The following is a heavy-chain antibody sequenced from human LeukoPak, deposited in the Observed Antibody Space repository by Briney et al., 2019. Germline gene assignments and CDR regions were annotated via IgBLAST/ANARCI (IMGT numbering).Heavy chain of an antibody. J-gene: IGHJ4*02. CDR3: ARSNDPNGSYRRPFNY. D-gene: IGHD1-26*01. CDR2: LYYSGST. Sequence: SETLSLTCTGSGGSISSYYWSWIRQPPGKGLEWIGCLYYSGSTNYNPSLKSRVTISVDTSKNQFSLKLTSVTAADTAVYYCARSNDPNGSYRRPFNYWGQGTLVTVSS. V-gene: IGHV4-59*01. CDR1: GGSISSYY.